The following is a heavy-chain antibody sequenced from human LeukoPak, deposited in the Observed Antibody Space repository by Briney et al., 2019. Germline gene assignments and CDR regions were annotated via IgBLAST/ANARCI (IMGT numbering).Heavy chain of an antibody. D-gene: IGHD3-22*01. CDR3: ARRDSPARVFDI. CDR2: IIPIFGTA. J-gene: IGHJ3*02. V-gene: IGHV1-69*13. CDR1: GVTFSSYA. Sequence: SVKVSCKASGVTFSSYAISWVRQAPGQGLEWMGGIIPIFGTANYAQKFQGRVTITADESTSTAYMELSSLRSEDTAVYYCARRDSPARVFDIWGQGTMVTVSS.